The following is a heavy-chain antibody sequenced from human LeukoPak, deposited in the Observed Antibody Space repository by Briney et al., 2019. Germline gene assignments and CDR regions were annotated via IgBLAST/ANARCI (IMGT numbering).Heavy chain of an antibody. CDR3: ASCSGGSCYPYGVNFYYYYGMDV. CDR1: GGTFNSYA. CDR2: IIPIFGTA. Sequence: SVTVSCKTSGGTFNSYAISWVRQAPGQGLEWMGGIIPIFGTANYAQKFQGRVTITADESTSTAYMELSSLRSEDTAVYYCASCSGGSCYPYGVNFYYYYGMDVWGQGTTVTVSS. D-gene: IGHD2-15*01. J-gene: IGHJ6*02. V-gene: IGHV1-69*13.